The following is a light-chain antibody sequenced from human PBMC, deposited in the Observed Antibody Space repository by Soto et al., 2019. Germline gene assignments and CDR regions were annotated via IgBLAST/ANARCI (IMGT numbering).Light chain of an antibody. V-gene: IGLV1-44*01. J-gene: IGLJ1*01. Sequence: VLTQPPSASGTPGQRVAISCSRSNSNMGRNPVNWYQLLPGTAPKLLIYGESERPSGVHDRFSGSKSGTSAYRGISRLQSDDEADYYCAEWDDRLKAYVFGTGTKVTAL. CDR2: GES. CDR1: NSNMGRNP. CDR3: AEWDDRLKAYV.